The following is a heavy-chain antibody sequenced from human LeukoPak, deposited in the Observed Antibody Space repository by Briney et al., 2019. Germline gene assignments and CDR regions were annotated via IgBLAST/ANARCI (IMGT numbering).Heavy chain of an antibody. V-gene: IGHV4-34*01. CDR1: GGSFSGYY. CDR2: INHSGST. J-gene: IGHJ4*02. Sequence: KPSETLSLTCAVYGGSFSGYYWSWIRQPPGKGLEWIGEINHSGSTNYNPSLKSRVTISVDTSKNQFSLKLSSVTAADTAVYYCARGGGFLAGYFDYWGQGTLVTVSS. D-gene: IGHD3-10*01. CDR3: ARGGGFLAGYFDY.